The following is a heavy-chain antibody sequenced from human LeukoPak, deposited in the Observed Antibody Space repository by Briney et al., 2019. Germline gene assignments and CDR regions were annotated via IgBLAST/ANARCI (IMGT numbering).Heavy chain of an antibody. CDR3: ARDHPYYYDSSGSDFDY. J-gene: IGHJ4*02. V-gene: IGHV1-69*05. Sequence: PLASVKVSCKASGGTFSSYAISWVRQAPGQGLEWMGGIIPIFGTANYAQKLQGRVTMTTDTSTSTAYMELRSLRSDDTAVYYCARDHPYYYDSSGSDFDYWGQGTLVTVSS. CDR2: IIPIFGTA. D-gene: IGHD3-22*01. CDR1: GGTFSSYA.